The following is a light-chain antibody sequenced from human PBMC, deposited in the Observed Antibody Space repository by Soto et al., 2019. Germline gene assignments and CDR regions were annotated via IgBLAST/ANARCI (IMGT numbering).Light chain of an antibody. CDR3: SSYTTSNTRQIV. CDR1: SSDVGGYNY. Sequence: LTQPASVSGSPGQSITISCTGTSSDVGGYNYVSWYQQHPGKAPKFMIYDVSNRPPGVSNRFSGSKSGNTASLTISGLQAEDEADYYCSSYTTSNTRQIVFGTG. V-gene: IGLV2-14*01. J-gene: IGLJ1*01. CDR2: DVS.